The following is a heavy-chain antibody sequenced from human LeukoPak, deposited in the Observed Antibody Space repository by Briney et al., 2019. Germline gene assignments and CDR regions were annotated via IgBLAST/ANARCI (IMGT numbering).Heavy chain of an antibody. V-gene: IGHV3-9*01. CDR1: GFTFDDYA. CDR3: AKDVGYSSTFTFEY. CDR2: IVWNSGSI. Sequence: GRSLRLSCAASGFTFDDYAMHWVRQAPGKGLEWVSGIVWNSGSIDYADSVKGRFTISRDNAKSSLYLQMNSLRDEDTAFYYCAKDVGYSSTFTFEYWGQGTPVTVSS. J-gene: IGHJ4*02. D-gene: IGHD6-13*01.